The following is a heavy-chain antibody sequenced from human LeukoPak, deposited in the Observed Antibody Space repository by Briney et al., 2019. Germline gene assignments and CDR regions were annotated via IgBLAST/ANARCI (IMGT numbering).Heavy chain of an antibody. Sequence: PGGSLRLSCVASGFTFGSYSMNWVRQAPGKGLEWVSLISGDGGSTYYADSVKGRFTISRDNSKNSLYLQMNSLRTEDTALYYCSKDRVDTAMADAFDIWGQGTMVTVSS. D-gene: IGHD5-18*01. CDR2: ISGDGGST. CDR1: GFTFGSYS. V-gene: IGHV3-43*02. J-gene: IGHJ3*02. CDR3: SKDRVDTAMADAFDI.